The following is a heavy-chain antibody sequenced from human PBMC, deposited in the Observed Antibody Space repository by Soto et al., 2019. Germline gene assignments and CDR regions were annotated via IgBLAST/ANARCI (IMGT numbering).Heavy chain of an antibody. CDR3: ARREDTARFGCFDL. CDR1: GGSISVSNVF. Sequence: QVQLQESGPGLVKPAETLSLTCNVSGGSISVSNVFWDWIRQPPGKALEWIGCIYSSGTTHYNSSFRNRVTISVDTSKKQFSLKLASGTAADTAVYFCARREDTARFGCFDLLGQGTPVTVPT. D-gene: IGHD5-18*01. J-gene: IGHJ5*02. CDR2: IYSSGTT. V-gene: IGHV4-39*01.